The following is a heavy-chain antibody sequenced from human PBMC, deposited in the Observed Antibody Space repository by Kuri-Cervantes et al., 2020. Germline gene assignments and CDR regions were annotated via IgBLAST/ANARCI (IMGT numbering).Heavy chain of an antibody. CDR2: INAGNGNT. D-gene: IGHD3-16*02. CDR1: GYTFTSYA. V-gene: IGHV1-3*01. CDR3: AADFAYGRVIVYYFDY. Sequence: ASVKVSCKASGYTFTSYAMHWVRQAPGQRLEWMGWINAGNGNTKYSQKFQGRVTITRDTSASTAYMELSSLRSEDTAVYYCAADFAYGRVIVYYFDYWGQGTLVTVSS. J-gene: IGHJ4*02.